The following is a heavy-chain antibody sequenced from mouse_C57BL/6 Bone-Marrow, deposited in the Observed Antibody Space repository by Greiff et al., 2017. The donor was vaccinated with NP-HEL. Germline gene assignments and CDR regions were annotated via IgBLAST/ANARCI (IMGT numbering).Heavy chain of an antibody. Sequence: LVESGPELVKPGASVKISCKASGYAFSSSWMNWVKQRPGKGLEWIGRIYPEDGDTNYNGKFKGKATLTADKSSSTAYMQLRSLTSEDSAVYFCAVYYYYFDYWGQGTTLTVSS. CDR3: AVYYYYFDY. CDR2: IYPEDGDT. D-gene: IGHD1-1*01. J-gene: IGHJ2*01. CDR1: GYAFSSSW. V-gene: IGHV1-82*01.